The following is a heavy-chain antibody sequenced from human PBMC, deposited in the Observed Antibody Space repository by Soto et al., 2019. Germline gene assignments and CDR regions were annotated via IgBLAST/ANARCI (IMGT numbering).Heavy chain of an antibody. J-gene: IGHJ4*02. D-gene: IGHD1-26*01. V-gene: IGHV3-23*01. CDR3: AKGDRIVGATTDY. CDR1: GFTFSSYA. Sequence: HPGGSLRLSCAASGFTFSSYAMSWVRQAPGKGLEWVSAISGSGGSTYYADSVKGRFTISRDNSKNTLYLQMNSLRAEDTAVYYCAKGDRIVGATTDYWGQGTLVTVSS. CDR2: ISGSGGST.